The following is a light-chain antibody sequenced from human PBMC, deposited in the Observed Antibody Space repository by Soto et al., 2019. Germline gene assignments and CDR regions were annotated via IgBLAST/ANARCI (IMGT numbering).Light chain of an antibody. CDR1: QRLSSS. J-gene: IGKJ1*01. Sequence: PGERATLSCRASQRLSSSLAWYQQKPGQAPRVLIYDTSTRATGIPARFSGSGSGTDFTLTISSLEPEDSAVYYCYQCSNLWTFGQGTRLEIK. V-gene: IGKV3-11*01. CDR2: DTS. CDR3: YQCSNLWT.